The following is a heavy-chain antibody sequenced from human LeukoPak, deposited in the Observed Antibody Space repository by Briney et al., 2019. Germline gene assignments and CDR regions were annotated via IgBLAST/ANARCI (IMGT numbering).Heavy chain of an antibody. Sequence: GGSLRLSCAASGFTFSSYWMHWVRQAPGEGLVWVSRINSDGSSTSYADSVKGRFTISRDNAKNTLYLQMNSLRAEDTAVYYCARDNTVTTYPFDYWGQGTLVTVSS. CDR1: GFTFSSYW. D-gene: IGHD4-17*01. V-gene: IGHV3-74*01. CDR2: INSDGSST. CDR3: ARDNTVTTYPFDY. J-gene: IGHJ4*02.